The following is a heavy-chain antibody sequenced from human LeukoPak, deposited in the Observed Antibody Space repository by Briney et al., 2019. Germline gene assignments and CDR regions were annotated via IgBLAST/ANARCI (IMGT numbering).Heavy chain of an antibody. D-gene: IGHD6-19*01. CDR1: GYTLTELS. Sequence: ASVKVSCKVSGYTLTELSMHWVRQAPGKGLEWMGGFDPEDGETIYAQKFQGRVTMTEDTSTDTAYMELSSLRSEDTAVCYCATIAVEYDQGAFDIWGQGTMVTVSS. CDR3: ATIAVEYDQGAFDI. V-gene: IGHV1-24*01. J-gene: IGHJ3*02. CDR2: FDPEDGET.